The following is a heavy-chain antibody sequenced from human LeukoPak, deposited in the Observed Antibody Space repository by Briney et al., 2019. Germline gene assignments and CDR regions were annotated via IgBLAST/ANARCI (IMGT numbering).Heavy chain of an antibody. J-gene: IGHJ5*02. V-gene: IGHV4-30-4*08. CDR3: ARGMYYDFWSGYSSGNWFDP. CDR1: GDSISSNDYY. D-gene: IGHD3-3*01. Sequence: SQTLSLTCTVSGDSISSNDYYWTWIRQPPGKGLEWIGYIFHSGSTYYNPSLKSRVTISVDTSKNQFSLKLSSVTAADTAVYYCARGMYYDFWSGYSSGNWFDPWGQGTLVAVSS. CDR2: IFHSGST.